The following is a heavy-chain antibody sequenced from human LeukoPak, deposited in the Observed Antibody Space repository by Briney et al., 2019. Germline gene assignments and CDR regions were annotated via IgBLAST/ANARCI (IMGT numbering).Heavy chain of an antibody. Sequence: GGSLRLSCAASGFTFSSYWMSWVRRAPGKGLEWVANIKQDGSEKYYVDSVKGRFTISRDNAKNSLYLQMNSLRAEDTAVYYCARHYCGGDCYFDYWGQGTLVTVSS. CDR1: GFTFSSYW. CDR2: IKQDGSEK. J-gene: IGHJ4*02. V-gene: IGHV3-7*03. D-gene: IGHD2-21*02. CDR3: ARHYCGGDCYFDY.